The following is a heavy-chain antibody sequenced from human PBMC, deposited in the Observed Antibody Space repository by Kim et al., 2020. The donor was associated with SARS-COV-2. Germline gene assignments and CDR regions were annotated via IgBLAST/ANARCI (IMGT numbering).Heavy chain of an antibody. D-gene: IGHD3-9*01. CDR2: IYYSGST. Sequence: SETLSLTCTVSGGSISSSSYYWGWIRQPPGKGLEWIGSIYYSGSTYYNPSLKSPVTISVDTSKNQFTLKMSSVTAADTAVYYCARGALDNPCWGQGALVTVSS. V-gene: IGHV4-39*06. J-gene: IGHJ4*02. CDR3: ARGALDNPC. CDR1: GGSISSSSYY.